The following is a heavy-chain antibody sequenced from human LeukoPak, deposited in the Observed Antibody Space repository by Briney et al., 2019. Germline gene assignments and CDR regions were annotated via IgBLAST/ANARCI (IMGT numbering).Heavy chain of an antibody. V-gene: IGHV1-18*01. CDR3: ARHTPITPDAFDI. J-gene: IGHJ3*02. CDR2: ISAYNGNT. Sequence: ASVKVSCKASGGTFSSYAISWVRQAPGQGLEWMGWISAYNGNTNYAQKLQGRVTMTTDTSTSTAYMELRSLRSDDTAVYYCARHTPITPDAFDIWGQGTMVTVSS. D-gene: IGHD3-16*01. CDR1: GGTFSSYA.